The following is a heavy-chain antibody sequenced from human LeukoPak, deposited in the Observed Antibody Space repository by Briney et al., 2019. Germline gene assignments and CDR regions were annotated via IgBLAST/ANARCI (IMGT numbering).Heavy chain of an antibody. CDR3: ARGTAGNWFDP. V-gene: IGHV4-39*07. D-gene: IGHD2-2*01. Sequence: PSETLSLTCTVSGGSISSSSYYWGWIRQPPGKGLEWIGNIYYSGSTYYNPSLESRVTMSLDTSKNQFSLKLSSVTAADTAVYYCARGTAGNWFDPWGQGTLVTVSS. J-gene: IGHJ5*02. CDR2: IYYSGST. CDR1: GGSISSSSYY.